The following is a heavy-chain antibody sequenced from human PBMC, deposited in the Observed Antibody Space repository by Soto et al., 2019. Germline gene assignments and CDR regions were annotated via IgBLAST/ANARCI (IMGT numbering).Heavy chain of an antibody. D-gene: IGHD2-15*01. J-gene: IGHJ1*01. V-gene: IGHV1-18*01. CDR2: ISAYNGDT. CDR3: ARDLGYCSAGSCYPEYFHH. Sequence: ASLKVSCKASGYTFNTYCISWVRQAPGQGLEWMGWISAYNGDTNYAQRLQGRVTMTTDISTSAAYVELRSLRSDDTAVYYCARDLGYCSAGSCYPEYFHHWGQGTLVTVSS. CDR1: GYTFNTYC.